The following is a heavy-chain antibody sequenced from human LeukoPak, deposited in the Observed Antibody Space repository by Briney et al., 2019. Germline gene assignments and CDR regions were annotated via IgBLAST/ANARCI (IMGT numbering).Heavy chain of an antibody. V-gene: IGHV4-30-4*01. D-gene: IGHD2-2*02. CDR1: GGSISSGDYY. J-gene: IGHJ4*02. CDR3: ARGDQYCSSTSCYTDLFDY. Sequence: SETLSLTCTVSGGSISSGDYYWSWIRQPPGKGLEWIGYIYYSGSTYYNPSLKSRVTISVDTSKNQFSLKLSSVTAADTAMYYCARGDQYCSSTSCYTDLFDYWGQGTLVTVSS. CDR2: IYYSGST.